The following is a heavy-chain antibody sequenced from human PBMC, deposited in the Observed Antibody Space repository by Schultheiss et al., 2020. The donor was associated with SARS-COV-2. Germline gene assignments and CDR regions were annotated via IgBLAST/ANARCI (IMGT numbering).Heavy chain of an antibody. V-gene: IGHV1-69*04. CDR2: IIPILGIA. CDR3: AGSGSYYFPGY. CDR1: GGTFSSYA. J-gene: IGHJ4*02. D-gene: IGHD3-10*01. Sequence: SVKVSCKASGGTFSSYAISWVRQAPGQGLEWMGRIIPILGIANYAQKFQGRVTMTRDTSTSTVYMELSSLRSEDTAVYYCAGSGSYYFPGYWGQGTLVTVSS.